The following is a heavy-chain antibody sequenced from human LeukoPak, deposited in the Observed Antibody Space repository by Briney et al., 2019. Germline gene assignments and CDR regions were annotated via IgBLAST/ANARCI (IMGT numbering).Heavy chain of an antibody. CDR2: IYPGDSDT. CDR3: ARSLGGHTGQHYGMDV. Sequence: GESLKISCKGSGYSFTSYWIGWVRQMPGKGLEWMGIIYPGDSDTRYSPSFQGQVTISADKSISTAYLQWSSLKASDTVMYYCARSLGGHTGQHYGMDVWGQGTTVTVSS. V-gene: IGHV5-51*01. CDR1: GYSFTSYW. D-gene: IGHD1-14*01. J-gene: IGHJ6*02.